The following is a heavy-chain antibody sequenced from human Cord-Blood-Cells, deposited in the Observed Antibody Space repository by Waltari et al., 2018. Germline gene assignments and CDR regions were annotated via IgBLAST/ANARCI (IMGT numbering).Heavy chain of an antibody. J-gene: IGHJ4*02. CDR3: AKGGGRYFDSGYYFDY. CDR2: ISGSVGST. Sequence: EVQLLESGGGLVQPGGSLRLSCAASGFTFSSYAMSLVRQAPGKGLEWVSAISGSVGSTYYADSVKGRFTISRDNSKNTLYLQMNSLRAEDTAVYYCAKGGGRYFDSGYYFDYWGQGTLVTVSS. D-gene: IGHD3-9*01. V-gene: IGHV3-23*01. CDR1: GFTFSSYA.